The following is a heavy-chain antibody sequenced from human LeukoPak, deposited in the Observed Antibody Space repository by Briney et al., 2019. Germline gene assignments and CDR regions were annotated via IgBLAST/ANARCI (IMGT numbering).Heavy chain of an antibody. Sequence: GGSLRLSCAASGFTFSSYDMLWVRQATGKGLEWVSAIGTAGDTYYPGSVKGRFTISRENAKNSLYLQMNSLRAGDTAVYYCARAEDYGDAFDIWGQGTMVTVSS. CDR3: ARAEDYGDAFDI. V-gene: IGHV3-13*01. CDR2: IGTAGDT. D-gene: IGHD4-17*01. CDR1: GFTFSSYD. J-gene: IGHJ3*02.